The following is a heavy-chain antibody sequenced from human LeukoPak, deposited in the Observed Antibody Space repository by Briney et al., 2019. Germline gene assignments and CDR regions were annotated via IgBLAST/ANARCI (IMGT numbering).Heavy chain of an antibody. J-gene: IGHJ4*02. V-gene: IGHV1-3*01. Sequence: ASVKVSCKASGYTFTSYAMHWVRQAPGQRLEWMGWINAGNGNTKYSQKFQGRVTITRDTSASTAYMELSSLRSEDTAVYYCARILWFGESHFDYWGRGTLVTVSS. CDR2: INAGNGNT. D-gene: IGHD3-10*01. CDR1: GYTFTSYA. CDR3: ARILWFGESHFDY.